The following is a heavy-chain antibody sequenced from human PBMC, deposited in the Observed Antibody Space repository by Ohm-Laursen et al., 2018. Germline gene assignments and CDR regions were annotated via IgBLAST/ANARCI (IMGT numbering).Heavy chain of an antibody. CDR1: AGSITNYY. D-gene: IGHD7-27*01. CDR2: ISSSGST. J-gene: IGHJ6*02. Sequence: SQTLSLTCTVSAGSITNYYWTWVRQPAGKGLEWIGRISSSGSTNYNPSLKSRVTMSVDTSKNQLSLKVNSVTAADTAVYYCARDLGFAAPTDVWGQGTTVTVSS. V-gene: IGHV4-4*07. CDR3: ARDLGFAAPTDV.